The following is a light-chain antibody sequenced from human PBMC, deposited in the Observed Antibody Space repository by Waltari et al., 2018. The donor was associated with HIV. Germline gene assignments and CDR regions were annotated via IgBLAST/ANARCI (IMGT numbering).Light chain of an antibody. V-gene: IGLV7-46*01. CDR1: TGAVTSGHY. Sequence: QAVVTQEPSLTVSPGGTVTLTCVSSTGAVTSGHYPSWFQQKPGQAPRTLIYDTRKKHSWTPARFSGSLLGDKAALTLSGAQPEDEAEYSCLLSYSGGRRVFGGGTKLTVL. J-gene: IGLJ3*02. CDR3: LLSYSGGRRV. CDR2: DTR.